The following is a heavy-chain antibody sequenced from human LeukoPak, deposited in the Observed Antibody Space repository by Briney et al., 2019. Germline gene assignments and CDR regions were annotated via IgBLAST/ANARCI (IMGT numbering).Heavy chain of an antibody. CDR3: ARSMDSSGYYLFDV. J-gene: IGHJ2*01. CDR2: LFHRGST. D-gene: IGHD3-22*01. CDR1: AYSISSGYY. V-gene: IGHV4-38-2*02. Sequence: SETLSLTCTVSAYSISSGYYWGWIRQPPGKGLEWIGSLFHRGSTYYNPSLKSRVTISVDTSKNEFSLKLTSVTAADTAVYYCARSMDSSGYYLFDVWGRGTLVTVSS.